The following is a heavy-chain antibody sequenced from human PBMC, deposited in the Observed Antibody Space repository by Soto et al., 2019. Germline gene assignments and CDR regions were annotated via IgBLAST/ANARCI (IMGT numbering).Heavy chain of an antibody. D-gene: IGHD4-17*01. CDR3: ARDLNLGYGDYREDY. Sequence: QVQLVQSGAEVKKPGASVKVSCKASGYTFTSYGISWVRQAPGQGLEWMGWISAYNGNTNYAQKLQGRGTMTTDTSTSTAYMELRSLRSEDTAVYYCARDLNLGYGDYREDYWGQGTLVTVSS. CDR2: ISAYNGNT. J-gene: IGHJ4*02. V-gene: IGHV1-18*01. CDR1: GYTFTSYG.